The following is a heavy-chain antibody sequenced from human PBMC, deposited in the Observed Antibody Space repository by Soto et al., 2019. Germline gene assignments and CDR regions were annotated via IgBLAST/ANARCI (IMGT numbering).Heavy chain of an antibody. V-gene: IGHV4-34*01. CDR1: GGSFSGYY. Sequence: ETLSLTCAVYGGSFSGYYWSWIRQPPGKGLEWIGEINHSGSTNYNPSLKSRVTISVDTSKNQFSLKLSSVTAADTAVYYCARVPWDYGSGSYYKSYYYYGMDVWGQGTTVTVSS. J-gene: IGHJ6*02. D-gene: IGHD3-10*01. CDR3: ARVPWDYGSGSYYKSYYYYGMDV. CDR2: INHSGST.